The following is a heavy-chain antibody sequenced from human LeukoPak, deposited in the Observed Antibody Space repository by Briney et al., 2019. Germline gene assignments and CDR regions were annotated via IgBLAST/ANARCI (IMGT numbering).Heavy chain of an antibody. J-gene: IGHJ4*02. CDR2: ISSSSSYI. V-gene: IGHV3-21*01. CDR1: GFTFISYS. D-gene: IGHD1-1*01. CDR3: ARVSPWKRMDHPFDY. Sequence: SGGSLRLSCAASGFTFISYSMNWVRQAPGKGLEWVSSISSSSSYIYYADSVKGRFTISRDNAKNSLYLQMNSLRAEDTAVYYCARVSPWKRMDHPFDYWGQGTLVTVSS.